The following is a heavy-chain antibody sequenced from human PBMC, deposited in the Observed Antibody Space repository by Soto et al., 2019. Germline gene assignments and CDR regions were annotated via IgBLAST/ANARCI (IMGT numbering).Heavy chain of an antibody. CDR3: AKGRDYGDYGWVY. J-gene: IGHJ4*02. D-gene: IGHD4-17*01. V-gene: IGHV3-23*01. Sequence: EVQLLESGGGLVQPGGSLRLSCAASGFTFSSYAMSWVRQAPGKGLEWVSAISGSGGSTYYADSVKGRFTMARDNSKSTLYLQMNSLRAEDTAVYYCAKGRDYGDYGWVYWGQGTLVTVSS. CDR2: ISGSGGST. CDR1: GFTFSSYA.